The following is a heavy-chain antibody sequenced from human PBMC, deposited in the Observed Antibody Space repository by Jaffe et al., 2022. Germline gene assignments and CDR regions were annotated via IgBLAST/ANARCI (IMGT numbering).Heavy chain of an antibody. J-gene: IGHJ4*02. CDR1: GFTFSNAW. CDR2: IKSKTDGGTT. V-gene: IGHV3-15*01. Sequence: EVQLVESGGGLVKPGGSLRLSCAASGFTFSNAWMSWVRQAPGKGLEWVGRIKSKTDGGTTDYAAPVKGRFTISRDDSKNTLYLQMNSLKTEDTAVYYCTTTPWKGLELRLDYWGQGTLVTVSS. CDR3: TTTPWKGLELRLDY. D-gene: IGHD1-7*01.